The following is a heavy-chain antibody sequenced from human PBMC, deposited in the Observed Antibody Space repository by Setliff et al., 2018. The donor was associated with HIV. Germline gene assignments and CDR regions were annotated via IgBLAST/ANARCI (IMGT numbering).Heavy chain of an antibody. CDR3: AREAEYRAILFGVLTTTTFDI. CDR1: GDIFIDYY. Sequence: ASVKVSCKASGDIFIDYYIHWVRLAPGQGLEWMGMINPSGSNTAYAQKFRDRVTVTRDTSTSTVYMELSSLTSEDTAVYYCAREAEYRAILFGVLTTTTFDIWGQGTMVTVSS. D-gene: IGHD3-3*01. J-gene: IGHJ3*02. CDR2: INPSGSNT. V-gene: IGHV1-46*01.